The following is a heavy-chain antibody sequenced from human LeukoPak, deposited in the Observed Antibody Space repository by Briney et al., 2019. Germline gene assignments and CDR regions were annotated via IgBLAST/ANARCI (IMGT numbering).Heavy chain of an antibody. D-gene: IGHD3-22*01. CDR2: ISWNGGIM. V-gene: IGHV3-9*01. J-gene: IGHJ3*02. CDR1: GFTFDDYA. CDR3: ARLPGDYYDSSGQTDAFDI. Sequence: GRSLRLSCAASGFTFDDYAMHWVRQAPGKGVEGVSGISWNGGIMGYADSVKGRFTISRDNSKNTLYLQMNSLRAEDTAVYYCARLPGDYYDSSGQTDAFDIWGQGTMVTVSS.